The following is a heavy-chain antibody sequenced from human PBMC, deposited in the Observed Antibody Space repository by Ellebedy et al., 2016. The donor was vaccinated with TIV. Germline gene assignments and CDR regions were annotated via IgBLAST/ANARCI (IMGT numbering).Heavy chain of an antibody. CDR1: DDSVSSDNY. D-gene: IGHD2-8*01. V-gene: IGHV4-38-2*02. CDR2: IYHSGST. J-gene: IGHJ6*02. CDR3: ARDYGTSGSYYYYYGMDV. Sequence: SETLSLXXTVFDDSVSSDNYWGWFRQSPGKGLEWIGSIYHSGSTRYNPSLKSRVTISVDTSKNQFSLKLNSVTAADTAVYYCARDYGTSGSYYYYYGMDVWGQGTTVTVS.